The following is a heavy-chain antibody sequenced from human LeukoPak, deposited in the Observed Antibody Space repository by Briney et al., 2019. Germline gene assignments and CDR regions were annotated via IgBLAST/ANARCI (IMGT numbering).Heavy chain of an antibody. Sequence: GASVKVSCKASGYTFTSYDINWVRQATGQGLEWMGWMDPNSGNTGYAQKFQGRVTMTRNTSISTAYMELSSLRSEDTTVYYCAIVAWGAPYYFDYWGQRTLVTVSS. D-gene: IGHD1-26*01. CDR2: MDPNSGNT. V-gene: IGHV1-8*01. CDR1: GYTFTSYD. J-gene: IGHJ4*02. CDR3: AIVAWGAPYYFDY.